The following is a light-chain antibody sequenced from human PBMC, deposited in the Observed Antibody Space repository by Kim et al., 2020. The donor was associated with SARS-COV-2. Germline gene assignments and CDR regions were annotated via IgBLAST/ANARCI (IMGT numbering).Light chain of an antibody. CDR2: LNSDGSH. CDR1: SGHSSYA. J-gene: IGLJ3*02. Sequence: QPVLTQSPSASASLGASVKLTCTLSSGHSSYAIAWHQQQPEKGPRYLMKLNSDGSHNKGDEIPDRFSGSSSGAEHYLTISSLPAEDEADYYCQSWDTGSRVFGGGTQLTVL. CDR3: QSWDTGSRV. V-gene: IGLV4-69*01.